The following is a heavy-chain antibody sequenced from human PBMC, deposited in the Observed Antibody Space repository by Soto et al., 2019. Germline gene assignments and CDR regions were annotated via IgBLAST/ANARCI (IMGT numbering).Heavy chain of an antibody. CDR2: ISWNSGSI. J-gene: IGHJ3*02. CDR1: GFTFDDYA. V-gene: IGHV3-9*01. Sequence: GGSLRLSCAASGFTFDDYAMHWVRQAPGKGLEWVSGISWNSGSIGYADSVKGRFTISRDNAKNSLYLQMNSLRAEDTALYYCAKDTNSGCSGGSCYGNAFDIWGQGTMVTVSS. CDR3: AKDTNSGCSGGSCYGNAFDI. D-gene: IGHD2-15*01.